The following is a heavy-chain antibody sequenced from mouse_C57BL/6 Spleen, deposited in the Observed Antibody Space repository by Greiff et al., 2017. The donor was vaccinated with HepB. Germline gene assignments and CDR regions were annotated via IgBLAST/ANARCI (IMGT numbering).Heavy chain of an antibody. V-gene: IGHV1-54*01. CDR3: ARDGNGNYVFDY. CDR2: INPGSGGT. CDR1: GYAFTNYL. Sequence: VQLQQPGAELVRPGTSVKVSCKASGYAFTNYLIEWVKQRPGQGLEWIGVINPGSGGTNYNEKFKGKATLTADKSSSTAYMQLSSLTSEDSAVYFCARDGNGNYVFDYWGQGTTLTVSS. J-gene: IGHJ2*01. D-gene: IGHD2-1*01.